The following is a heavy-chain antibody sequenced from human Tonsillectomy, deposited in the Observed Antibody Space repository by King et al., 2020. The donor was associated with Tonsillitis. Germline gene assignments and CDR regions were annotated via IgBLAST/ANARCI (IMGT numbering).Heavy chain of an antibody. D-gene: IGHD5-24*01. Sequence: QVQLQESGPGLLKPSETLSLTCTFSGGSISSYYWCLIRQPPGKGLEWIVYIYSSGSTNYNPSLKSGVTISVDTSKNQFSLKLSSVTAADTAVYYCARYGQLRGAFDVWGQGTMVTVSS. V-gene: IGHV4-59*08. CDR1: GGSISSYY. CDR3: ARYGQLRGAFDV. J-gene: IGHJ3*01. CDR2: IYSSGST.